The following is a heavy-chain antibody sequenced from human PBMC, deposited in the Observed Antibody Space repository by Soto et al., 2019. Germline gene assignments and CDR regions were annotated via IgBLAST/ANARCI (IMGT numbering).Heavy chain of an antibody. CDR3: ARGTKGAGGWYFDI. J-gene: IGHJ2*01. V-gene: IGHV1-18*01. Sequence: QLQVVQSEVEVKRPGASVRISCKASGFTLDNHAMTWVRQAPGKGLEWMGWVVAIVYNDSPNSARKFQGRLTMARDTSPITVYMDLSSLRSDDTAVYYCARGTKGAGGWYFDIWGRGTLVVVSS. D-gene: IGHD1-26*01. CDR1: GFTLDNHA. CDR2: VVAIVYNDSP.